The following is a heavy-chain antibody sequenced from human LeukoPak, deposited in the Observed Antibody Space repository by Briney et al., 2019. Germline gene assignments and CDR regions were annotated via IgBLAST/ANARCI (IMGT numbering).Heavy chain of an antibody. CDR3: ASTSRRYYYYYGMDV. Sequence: SETLSLTCTVSGGSISSGDYYWSWIRQPPGKGLEWIGYIYYSGSTYYNPSLKSRVTISVDTSKNQFSLKLSSVTAADTVVYYCASTSRRYYYYYGMDVWGQGTTVTVSS. V-gene: IGHV4-30-4*01. J-gene: IGHJ6*02. CDR1: GGSISSGDYY. CDR2: IYYSGST. D-gene: IGHD2-2*01.